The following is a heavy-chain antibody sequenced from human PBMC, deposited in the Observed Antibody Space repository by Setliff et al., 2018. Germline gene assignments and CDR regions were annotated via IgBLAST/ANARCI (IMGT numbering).Heavy chain of an antibody. CDR1: GFTFSDYY. CDR3: ARDWEQRGYYFDY. V-gene: IGHV3-11*01. CDR2: ITSSGTTT. J-gene: IGHJ4*02. Sequence: LRLSCAASGFTFSDYYMSWIRQAPGKGLEWVSYITSSGTTTFYTDSVKGRFAISRDNARNSLYLQMNSLRVEDTAVYYCARDWEQRGYYFDYWGQGTLVTVSS. D-gene: IGHD1-26*01.